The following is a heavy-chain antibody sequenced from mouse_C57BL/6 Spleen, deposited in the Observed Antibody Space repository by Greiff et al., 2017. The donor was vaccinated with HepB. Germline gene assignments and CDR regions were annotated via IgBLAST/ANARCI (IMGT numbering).Heavy chain of an antibody. Sequence: VQLQQSGPVLVKPGASVKMSCKASGYTFTDYYMNWVKQSHGKSLEWIGVINPYNGGTSYNQKFKGKATLTVDKSSSTAYMELNSLTSEDSAVYYCARPYDYYYAMDYWGQGTSVTVSS. CDR3: ARPYDYYYAMDY. J-gene: IGHJ4*01. CDR2: INPYNGGT. V-gene: IGHV1-19*01. D-gene: IGHD2-12*01. CDR1: GYTFTDYY.